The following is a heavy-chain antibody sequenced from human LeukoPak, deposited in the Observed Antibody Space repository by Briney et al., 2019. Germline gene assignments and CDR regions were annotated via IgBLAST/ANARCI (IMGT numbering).Heavy chain of an antibody. CDR2: ISAYNGNT. J-gene: IGHJ5*02. Sequence: ASVKVSCKASGYTFTSYGFSWVRQAPGQGLEWMGWISAYNGNTNYAQKLQGRVTMTTDTSTSTAYMELRSLRSDDTAVYYCARDTRIAVAGTNWFDPWGQGTLVTVSS. D-gene: IGHD6-19*01. V-gene: IGHV1-18*01. CDR1: GYTFTSYG. CDR3: ARDTRIAVAGTNWFDP.